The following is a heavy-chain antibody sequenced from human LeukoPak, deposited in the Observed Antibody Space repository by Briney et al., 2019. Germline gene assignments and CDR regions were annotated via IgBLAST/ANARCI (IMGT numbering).Heavy chain of an antibody. D-gene: IGHD1-1*01. J-gene: IGHJ4*02. CDR3: ASGIRERGFDY. CDR1: GFTFSDYN. Sequence: GGSLRLSCAASGFTFSDYNMRWIRQAPGKGLEWVSSISPTGGAIFYADSLRGRFTISRDNAKNSLYLQMNSLRAEDTALYFCASGIRERGFDYWGQGTLVTVSS. CDR2: ISPTGGAI. V-gene: IGHV3-11*04.